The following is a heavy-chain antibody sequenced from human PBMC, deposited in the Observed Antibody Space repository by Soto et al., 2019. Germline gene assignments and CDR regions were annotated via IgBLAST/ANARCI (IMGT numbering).Heavy chain of an antibody. J-gene: IGHJ6*02. CDR2: IYYGGST. D-gene: IGHD2-15*01. V-gene: IGHV4-39*01. CDR3: ARLVFHCLRGSRDDYNFYGLDV. CDR1: EGSIISIDRH. Sequence: SDTMSITCSVSEGSIISIDRHRSWNRQPPGKGLEWLGSIYYGGSTFHNPPLKRRATISVDTSRNQFSLRLSSVTAPDTAVYYCARLVFHCLRGSRDDYNFYGLDVWGEGTTVTVSS.